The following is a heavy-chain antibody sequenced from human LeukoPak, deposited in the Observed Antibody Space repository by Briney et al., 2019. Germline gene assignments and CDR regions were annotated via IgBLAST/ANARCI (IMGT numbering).Heavy chain of an antibody. D-gene: IGHD6-13*01. CDR2: IYYSGST. Sequence: SETLSLTCTVSGGSISSSSYYWGWIRQPPGKGLEWIGSIYYSGSTYYNPSLKSRDTISVDTSKNQFSLKLSSVTAADTAVYYCARRGIAAAGAFDYWGQGTLVTVSS. CDR1: GGSISSSSYY. CDR3: ARRGIAAAGAFDY. J-gene: IGHJ4*02. V-gene: IGHV4-39*01.